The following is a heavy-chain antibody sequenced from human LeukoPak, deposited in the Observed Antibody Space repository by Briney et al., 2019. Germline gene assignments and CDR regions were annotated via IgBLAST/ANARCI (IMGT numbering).Heavy chain of an antibody. D-gene: IGHD1-20*01. CDR2: IILFFGTA. J-gene: IGHJ4*02. CDR1: GGTFSSYG. CDR3: ARSALITGTTGYFDY. V-gene: IGHV1-69*01. Sequence: SVKVSCKASGGTFSSYGISWVRHPPGQGLELVGGIILFFGTATYDQKFQGRVTLTVDESTSTAYLQLSSLRSEDTAVYYCARSALITGTTGYFDYWGQGTLVTVSS.